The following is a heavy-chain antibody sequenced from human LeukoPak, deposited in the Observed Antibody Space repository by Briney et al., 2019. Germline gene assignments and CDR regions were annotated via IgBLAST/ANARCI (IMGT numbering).Heavy chain of an antibody. Sequence: ASVKVSYKASGYTFTSYDINWVRQATGQGLEWMGWMNPNSGNTGYAQKFQGRVTMTRNTSISTAYMELSSLRSEDTAVYYCARVVSSSWLYYYYYYMDVWGKGTTVTISS. CDR3: ARVVSSSWLYYYYYYMDV. J-gene: IGHJ6*03. CDR1: GYTFTSYD. CDR2: MNPNSGNT. D-gene: IGHD6-13*01. V-gene: IGHV1-8*01.